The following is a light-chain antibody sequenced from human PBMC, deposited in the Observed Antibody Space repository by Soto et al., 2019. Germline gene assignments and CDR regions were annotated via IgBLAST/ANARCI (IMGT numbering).Light chain of an antibody. Sequence: DIVMTQSPATLSVSPGERATLSCRASQSVSTNLGWYQQKPGQAPRLLIYGASTRATGIPARFSGSGSGTEFTLTISSLQSEDFAVYYCQQYNNWPPYTFGQGTKVEIK. V-gene: IGKV3-15*01. CDR2: GAS. J-gene: IGKJ2*01. CDR1: QSVSTN. CDR3: QQYNNWPPYT.